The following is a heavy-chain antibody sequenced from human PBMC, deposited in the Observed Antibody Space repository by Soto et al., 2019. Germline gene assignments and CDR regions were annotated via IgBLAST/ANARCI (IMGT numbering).Heavy chain of an antibody. CDR3: ARDRWFGELFNHYYYYGMDV. CDR2: ISYDGSNK. J-gene: IGHJ6*02. V-gene: IGHV3-30-3*01. Sequence: GGSLRLSCAASGFTFSSYAMHWVRQAPGKGLEWVAVISYDGSNKYYADSVKGRFTISRDNSKNTLYLQMNSLRAEDTAVYYCARDRWFGELFNHYYYYGMDVWGQGTTVTVSS. CDR1: GFTFSSYA. D-gene: IGHD3-10*01.